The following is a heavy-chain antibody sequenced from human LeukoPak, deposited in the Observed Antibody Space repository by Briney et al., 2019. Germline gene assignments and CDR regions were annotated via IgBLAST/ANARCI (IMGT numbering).Heavy chain of an antibody. Sequence: ASVKVSCKASGYTFTGYYMHWVRQAPGQGLEWMGWINPNSGGTNYAQKFQGRVTMTRDTSISTAYMELSRLRSDDTAVHYCASYISGGYQLLKYYFDYWGQGTLVTVSS. CDR2: INPNSGGT. D-gene: IGHD2-2*01. CDR3: ASYISGGYQLLKYYFDY. J-gene: IGHJ4*02. CDR1: GYTFTGYY. V-gene: IGHV1-2*02.